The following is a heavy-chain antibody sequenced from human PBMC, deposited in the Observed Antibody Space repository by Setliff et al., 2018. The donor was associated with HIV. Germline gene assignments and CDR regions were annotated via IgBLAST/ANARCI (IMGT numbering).Heavy chain of an antibody. Sequence: GASLKISCKGSGYSFSSYWLGWVRQMPGKGLEFMGLLYPADSNIRYSPSFQGQVTISVDKSTNTAFLQWTSLRASDTAMYYCTRLGHDTWGGVDYWGQGTLVTSPQ. CDR2: LYPADSNI. CDR3: TRLGHDTWGGVDY. CDR1: GYSFSSYW. D-gene: IGHD3-16*01. V-gene: IGHV5-51*01. J-gene: IGHJ4*02.